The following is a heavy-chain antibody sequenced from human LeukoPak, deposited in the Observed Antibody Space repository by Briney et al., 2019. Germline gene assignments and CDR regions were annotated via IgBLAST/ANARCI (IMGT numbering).Heavy chain of an antibody. CDR1: GDSVSSNSAA. V-gene: IGHV6-1*01. CDR2: TYYRSKWYN. J-gene: IGHJ5*02. Sequence: SQTLSLTCAISGDSVSSNSAAWNWIRQSPSRGLEWLGRTYYRSKWYNDYAVSVKSRITINPDTSKNQFSLQLNSVTPEDTAVYYCARDHPPPASWYMSNWFDPWGQGTLVTVSS. D-gene: IGHD6-13*01. CDR3: ARDHPPPASWYMSNWFDP.